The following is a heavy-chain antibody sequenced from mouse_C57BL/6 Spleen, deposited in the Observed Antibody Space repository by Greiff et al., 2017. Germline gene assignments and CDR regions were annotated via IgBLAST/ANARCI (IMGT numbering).Heavy chain of an antibody. J-gene: IGHJ4*01. Sequence: EVQLVESGGGLVKPGGSLKLSCAASGFTFSSYAMSWVRQTPEKRLEWVATISDGGSYTYYPDNVKGRVTISRDNAKNNLYLQMSHLKSEDTAMYYCARVRSIDYWGQGTSVTVSS. CDR1: GFTFSSYA. CDR3: ARVRSIDY. V-gene: IGHV5-4*01. CDR2: ISDGGSYT.